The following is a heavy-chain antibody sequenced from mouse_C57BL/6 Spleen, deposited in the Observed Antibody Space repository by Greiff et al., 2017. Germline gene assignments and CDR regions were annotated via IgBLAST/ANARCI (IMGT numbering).Heavy chain of an antibody. CDR2: INPSSGYT. J-gene: IGHJ4*01. Sequence: QVQLQQSGAELARPGASVKMSCKASGYTFTSYTMHWVKQRTGQGLEWIGYINPSSGYTKYNQKFKDKATLTADKSSSTAYMQLSSLTSEDSAVYYCARSDGYSLYYYAMDYWGQGTSVTVSS. CDR1: GYTFTSYT. V-gene: IGHV1-4*01. D-gene: IGHD2-3*01. CDR3: ARSDGYSLYYYAMDY.